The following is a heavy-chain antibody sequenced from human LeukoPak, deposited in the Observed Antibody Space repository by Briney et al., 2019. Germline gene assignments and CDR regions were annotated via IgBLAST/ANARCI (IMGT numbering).Heavy chain of an antibody. V-gene: IGHV3-7*01. CDR2: IGEDRSEK. D-gene: IGHD3-10*01. CDR1: GFTFSSYW. CDR3: ARVYGSGTSQGYGMDV. Sequence: GGSLRLSCAASGFTFSSYWMTWVRQAPGKGLEWVANIGEDRSEKYYVDSVKGRFTISRDNAKNSLYLQMNSLRAEDTAVYYCARVYGSGTSQGYGMDVWGQGTTVTVSS. J-gene: IGHJ6*02.